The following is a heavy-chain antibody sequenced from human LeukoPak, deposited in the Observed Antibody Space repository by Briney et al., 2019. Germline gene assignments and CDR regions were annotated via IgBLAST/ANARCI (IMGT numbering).Heavy chain of an antibody. CDR2: INSSSSTI. Sequence: GGSLRLSCAASGFTFSSYSMNWVRRAPGKGLEWVSYINSSSSTIYYADSVKGRFTISRDNAKNSLYLQMNSLTVEDTAVYYGAKAVTGIALDYWGQGTLVTVSS. V-gene: IGHV3-48*01. CDR1: GFTFSSYS. J-gene: IGHJ4*02. CDR3: AKAVTGIALDY. D-gene: IGHD6-13*01.